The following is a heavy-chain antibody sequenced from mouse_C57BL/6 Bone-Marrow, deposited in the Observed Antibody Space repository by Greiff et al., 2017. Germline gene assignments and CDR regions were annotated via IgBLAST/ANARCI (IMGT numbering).Heavy chain of an antibody. V-gene: IGHV14-4*01. Sequence: EVQLQQSGAELVRPGASVKLSCTASGFNIKDDYMHWVKQRPEQGLEWIGWIDPENGDTEYASKFQGKATITADTSSNTAYLQLSSLTSEDTAVYYCTTGDYEGAYGGQGTLVTVSA. CDR1: GFNIKDDY. CDR3: TTGDYEGAY. CDR2: IDPENGDT. D-gene: IGHD2-4*01. J-gene: IGHJ3*01.